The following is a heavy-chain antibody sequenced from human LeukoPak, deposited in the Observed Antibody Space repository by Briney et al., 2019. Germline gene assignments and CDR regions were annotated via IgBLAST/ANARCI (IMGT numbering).Heavy chain of an antibody. V-gene: IGHV3-21*04. CDR1: RFTFSSYS. CDR2: ISSSSSYI. D-gene: IGHD4-17*01. CDR3: AKVYGDYYVDAFDI. Sequence: PGGSLRLSCAASRFTFSSYSMNWVRQAPGKGLEWVSSISSSSSYIYYADSVKGRFTISRDNAKNSLYLQMNSLRAEDTALYYCAKVYGDYYVDAFDIWGQGTMVTVSS. J-gene: IGHJ3*02.